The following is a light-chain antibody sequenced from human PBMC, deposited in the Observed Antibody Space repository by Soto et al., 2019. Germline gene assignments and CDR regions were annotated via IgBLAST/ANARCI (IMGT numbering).Light chain of an antibody. CDR1: QTVSSSY. Sequence: EIVLTQSPGTLSLSPGERATLSCRASQTVSSSYLAWYQQKPGQAPRLLIYGASSRATGIQDRFSGSGSGTDFTLTISRLEPEDFAVYYCQQYGSSSGLTFGGGTKVEIK. CDR2: GAS. J-gene: IGKJ4*01. CDR3: QQYGSSSGLT. V-gene: IGKV3-20*01.